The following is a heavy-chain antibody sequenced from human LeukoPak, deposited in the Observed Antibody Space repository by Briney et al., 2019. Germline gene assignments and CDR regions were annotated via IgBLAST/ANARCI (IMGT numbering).Heavy chain of an antibody. CDR1: VGSLSRGDYY. J-gene: IGHJ5*02. CDR3: ASTNCSSARCYGANWFDP. CDR2: KNYSGSN. V-gene: IGHV4-30-4*01. D-gene: IGHD2-2*01. Sequence: PSQTLSLTCPVSVGSLSRGDYYGSWPRHPPGKGLEWVGHKNYSGSNFHYNPSLQSRVTISVDTSKNQFSLRLNSLTVADSAVYYCASTNCSSARCYGANWFDPWGQGTLVTVSS.